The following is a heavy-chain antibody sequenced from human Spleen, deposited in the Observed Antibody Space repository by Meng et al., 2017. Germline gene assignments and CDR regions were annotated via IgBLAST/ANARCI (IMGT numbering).Heavy chain of an antibody. V-gene: IGHV3-38-3*01. CDR2: ISGGST. Sequence: GGSLRLSCAASGFTVSSNEMSWVRQAPGKGLEWVSSISGGSTYYADSRKGRFTISRDSSKNTLHLQMNSLRAEDTAVYYCARDGSGSYYELQAFDIWGQGTMVTVSS. CDR3: ARDGSGSYYELQAFDI. J-gene: IGHJ3*02. D-gene: IGHD1-26*01. CDR1: GFTVSSNE.